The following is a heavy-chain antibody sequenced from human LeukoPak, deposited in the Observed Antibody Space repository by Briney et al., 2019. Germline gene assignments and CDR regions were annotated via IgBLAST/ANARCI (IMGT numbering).Heavy chain of an antibody. CDR2: IIPIFGTA. J-gene: IGHJ6*03. CDR1: GGTFSIYA. CDR3: ATDNYGSGSYQSSYYYYYMDV. V-gene: IGHV1-69*05. Sequence: SVKVSCKASGGTFSIYAISWVRQAPGQGLEWMGGIIPIFGTANYAQKFQGRVTITTDESTSTAYMELSSLRSEDTAVYYCATDNYGSGSYQSSYYYYYMDVWGKGTTVTVSS. D-gene: IGHD3-10*01.